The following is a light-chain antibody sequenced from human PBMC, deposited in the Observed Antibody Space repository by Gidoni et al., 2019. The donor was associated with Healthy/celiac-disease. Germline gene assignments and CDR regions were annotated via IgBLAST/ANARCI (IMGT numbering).Light chain of an antibody. CDR3: QQYNNWPRRYT. CDR2: GAS. Sequence: EIVMTQSPATLSVSPGERATLSCRASQSVSSNLAWYQQKPGQAPRLLIYGASTRATGIPARFSGSGSGTEFTLTISSLQSEDFAVYYCQQYNNWPRRYTFXQXTKLXIK. V-gene: IGKV3-15*01. CDR1: QSVSSN. J-gene: IGKJ2*01.